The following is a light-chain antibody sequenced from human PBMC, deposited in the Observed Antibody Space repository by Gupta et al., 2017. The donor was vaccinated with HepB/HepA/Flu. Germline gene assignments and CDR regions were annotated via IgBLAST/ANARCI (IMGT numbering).Light chain of an antibody. CDR3: QSTDSTGTKFV. CDR1: ALADQY. Sequence: SSELTQPPSMSVSPGQTARITCSGDALADQYSYWYQQKPGQAPLLIMSKDKERPSGIPERFSGSSSGTTVTLTISGVQAEDEADYYCQSTDSTGTKFVFVAGTWVTVL. J-gene: IGLJ1*01. CDR2: KDK. V-gene: IGLV3-25*03.